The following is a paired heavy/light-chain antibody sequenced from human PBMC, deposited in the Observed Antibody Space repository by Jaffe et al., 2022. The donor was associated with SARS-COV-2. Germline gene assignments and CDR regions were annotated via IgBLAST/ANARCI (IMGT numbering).Heavy chain of an antibody. CDR1: GFSFSSYA. CDR3: AKDRDYSSGSYQFDY. Sequence: VQLSESGGGLVQPGGSLSLSCAASGFSFSSYAMSWVRQAPGKGLEWVSGISGSGGSTYYADSVKGRFTISRDNSMNTVYLQMASLRAEDTAIYYCAKDRDYSSGSYQFDYWGLGTLVTVSS. CDR2: ISGSGGST. D-gene: IGHD6-19*01. V-gene: IGHV3-23*01. J-gene: IGHJ4*02.
Light chain of an antibody. J-gene: IGKJ4*01. CDR2: ASS. V-gene: IGKV1-8*01. Sequence: AIRMTQSPSSFSASTGDRVTITCRATQGISSYLAWYQQKPGKAPKLLIYASSTLQSGVPSRFSGSGSGADFTLTISCLQSEDFATYYCQQYYSYPLTFGGGTKVEIK. CDR3: QQYYSYPLT. CDR1: QGISSY.